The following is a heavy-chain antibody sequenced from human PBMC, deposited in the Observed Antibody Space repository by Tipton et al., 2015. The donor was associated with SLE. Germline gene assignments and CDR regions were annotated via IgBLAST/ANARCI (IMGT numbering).Heavy chain of an antibody. V-gene: IGHV3-74*01. CDR3: ARDLHWGASDY. Sequence: SLRLSCAASGLTLSSNWMHWVRQAPGKGLVWVARINADGSSIVYADSVKGRFTISRDNAKNTLYLQMDSLRVDDTAVYYCARDLHWGASDYWGQGTLVTVSS. J-gene: IGHJ4*02. CDR1: GLTLSSNW. CDR2: INADGSSI. D-gene: IGHD7-27*01.